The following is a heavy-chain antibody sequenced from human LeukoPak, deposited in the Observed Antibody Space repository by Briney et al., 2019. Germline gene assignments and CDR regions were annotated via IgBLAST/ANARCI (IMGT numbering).Heavy chain of an antibody. CDR3: ARHAAEYSYGYGAFDI. D-gene: IGHD5-18*01. V-gene: IGHV4-59*08. CDR1: GGSISSYY. J-gene: IGHJ3*02. Sequence: SETLSLTCTVSGGSISSYYWSWIRQPPGKGLEWIGYIYYSGSTNYNPSLNSRVIISVDTSKNQFSLKLSSVTAADTAVYYCARHAAEYSYGYGAFDIWGQGTMVTVSS. CDR2: IYYSGST.